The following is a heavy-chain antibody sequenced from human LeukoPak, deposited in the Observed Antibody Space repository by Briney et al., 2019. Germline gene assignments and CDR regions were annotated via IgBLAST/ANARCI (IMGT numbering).Heavy chain of an antibody. V-gene: IGHV3-23*01. CDR2: ISGSGGST. Sequence: GGSLRLSCAASGFTFSSYAMSWVRQAPGKGLEWVSAISGSGGSTYYADSVKGRFTISRDNPKNTLYLQMNSLRAEDTAVYYCAKGSDSYIAAPVFDYWGQGTLVTVSS. D-gene: IGHD6-13*01. CDR1: GFTFSSYA. J-gene: IGHJ4*02. CDR3: AKGSDSYIAAPVFDY.